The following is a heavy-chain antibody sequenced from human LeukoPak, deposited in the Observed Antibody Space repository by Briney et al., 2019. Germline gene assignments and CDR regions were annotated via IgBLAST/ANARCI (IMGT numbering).Heavy chain of an antibody. CDR3: ARDGYCSSTSCPQGFDP. V-gene: IGHV1-46*01. J-gene: IGHJ5*02. Sequence: ASVKVSCKASGYTFTSYYMHWVRQAPGQGLGWMGIINPSGGSTSYAQKFQGRVTMTRDTSTSTVYVELSSLRSEDTAVYYCARDGYCSSTSCPQGFDPWGQGTLVTVSS. CDR2: INPSGGST. D-gene: IGHD2-2*03. CDR1: GYTFTSYY.